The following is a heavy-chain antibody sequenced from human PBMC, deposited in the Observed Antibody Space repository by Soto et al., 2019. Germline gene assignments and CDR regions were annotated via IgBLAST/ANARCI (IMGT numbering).Heavy chain of an antibody. CDR3: ARFGSFRFLEWLPADYGTHV. J-gene: IGHJ6*02. CDR2: IIPIFGTA. V-gene: IGHV1-69*13. D-gene: IGHD3-3*01. Sequence: ASVKVACKASGGTFSSYAISWVRQAPGQGLEWMGGIIPIFGTANYAQQLQGRVPITADESTSTAYMELSSLSSEDTAVYYCARFGSFRFLEWLPADYGTHVWGPGPTVTVSS. CDR1: GGTFSSYA.